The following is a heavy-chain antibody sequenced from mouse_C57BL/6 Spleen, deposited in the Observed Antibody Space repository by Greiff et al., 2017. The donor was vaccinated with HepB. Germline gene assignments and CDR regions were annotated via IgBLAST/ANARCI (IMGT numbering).Heavy chain of an antibody. D-gene: IGHD2-12*01. Sequence: QVQLQQPGAELVMPGASVKLSCKASGYTFTSYWMHWVKQRPGQGLEWIGEIDPSDSYTNYNQKFKGKSTLTVDKSSSTAYMQLSSLTSEDSAVYYCARLRRVRFYAMDYWGQGTSVTVSS. J-gene: IGHJ4*01. CDR2: IDPSDSYT. CDR3: ARLRRVRFYAMDY. V-gene: IGHV1-69*01. CDR1: GYTFTSYW.